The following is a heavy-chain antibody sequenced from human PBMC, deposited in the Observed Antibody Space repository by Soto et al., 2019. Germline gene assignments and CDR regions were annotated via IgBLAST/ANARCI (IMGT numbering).Heavy chain of an antibody. Sequence: ASVKVSCKASGYTFTSYGISWVRQAPGQGLEWMGWTSAYNGHTNYAQKLQGRVTMTTXTXXSXXXMXLRXLRSDDTAVYYCARGVDSSGYYSGWFDPWG. J-gene: IGHJ5*02. CDR3: ARGVDSSGYYSGWFDP. V-gene: IGHV1-18*01. CDR1: GYTFTSYG. D-gene: IGHD3-22*01. CDR2: TSAYNGHT.